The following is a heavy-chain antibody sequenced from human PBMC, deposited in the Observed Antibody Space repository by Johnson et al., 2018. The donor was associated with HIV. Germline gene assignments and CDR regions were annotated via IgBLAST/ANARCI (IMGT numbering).Heavy chain of an antibody. V-gene: IGHV3-53*01. J-gene: IGHJ3*02. CDR1: GFTVSSNY. D-gene: IGHD6-13*01. CDR2: IYSGGST. Sequence: VQLVESGGGLIQPGGSLRLSCAAYGFTVSSNYMSWVRQAPGKGLEWVSVIYSGGSTYYADSVRGRFTISRDNSKNTLYLQMNSLRAEDTAVYYCARDRGSSWPYDAFDIWGQGTMVTVSS. CDR3: ARDRGSSWPYDAFDI.